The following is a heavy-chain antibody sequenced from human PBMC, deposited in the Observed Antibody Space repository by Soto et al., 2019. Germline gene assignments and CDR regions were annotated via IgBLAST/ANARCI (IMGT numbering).Heavy chain of an antibody. J-gene: IGHJ4*02. CDR2: INHSGST. V-gene: IGHV4-34*01. CDR1: GGSFSGYY. D-gene: IGHD2-15*01. CDR3: ARARVVGATSPFDS. Sequence: QVPLQQWGAGLLKPSETLSLTCAVYGGSFSGYYWNWIRQPPGKGLEWIGEINHSGSTNYNPSLKSRLTISVDTSKNQFSLKLNSVTAADTAVYFCARARVVGATSPFDSWGQGILVTVSS.